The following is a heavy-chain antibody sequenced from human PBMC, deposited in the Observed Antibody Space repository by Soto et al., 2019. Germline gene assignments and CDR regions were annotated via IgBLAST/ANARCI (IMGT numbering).Heavy chain of an antibody. CDR3: ARRGDGYKPLDY. J-gene: IGHJ4*02. V-gene: IGHV5-51*01. CDR1: GYSFTTYW. D-gene: IGHD3-10*01. Sequence: EVQLVQSGGEVKKPGESLKISCKGSGYSFTTYWIGWVRHMPGKGLKWMGTIYPGDSDTRYSPAFQGQVTISADKSICTAYVQWSSLKASDTAMYYCARRGDGYKPLDYWGQGTLVTVSS. CDR2: IYPGDSDT.